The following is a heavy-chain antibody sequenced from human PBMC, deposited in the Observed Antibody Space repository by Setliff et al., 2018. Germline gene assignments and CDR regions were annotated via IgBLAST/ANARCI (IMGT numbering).Heavy chain of an antibody. CDR3: ARDNPYYDFWSGDATFDY. CDR2: ISAYNGNT. J-gene: IGHJ4*02. D-gene: IGHD3-3*01. V-gene: IGHV1-18*01. CDR1: GYTFTSYG. Sequence: ASVKVSCKASGYTFTSYGISWVRQAPGQGLEWMGWISAYNGNTNYAQKPQGRVTMTTDTSTSTAYMELRSLRSDDTAVYYCARDNPYYDFWSGDATFDYWGQGTLVTVSS.